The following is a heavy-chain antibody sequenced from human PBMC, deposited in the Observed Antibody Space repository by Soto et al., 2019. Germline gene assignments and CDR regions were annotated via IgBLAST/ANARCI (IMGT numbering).Heavy chain of an antibody. Sequence: GGSLRLSCAASGFTFNIFGMHWVRQAPGKGLEWVALISNDGTNKYYADSVRGRFTISRDSSKNTVFLQMDSLRADDTAVYYCAKGSTRWLESLLHYWGQGTLVTVSS. J-gene: IGHJ4*02. V-gene: IGHV3-30*18. CDR3: AKGSTRWLESLLHY. D-gene: IGHD5-12*01. CDR2: ISNDGTNK. CDR1: GFTFNIFG.